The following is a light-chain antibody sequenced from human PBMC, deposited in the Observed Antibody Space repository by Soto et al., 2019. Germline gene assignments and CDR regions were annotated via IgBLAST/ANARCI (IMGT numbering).Light chain of an antibody. CDR2: GAS. Sequence: EIVMTQSPDTLSVSPGERATLSCRASQSINSVLAWYQQKPGQAPRLLIYGASTRATGVPARFSGSGSGTEYTLTISSLQSEDFAVYYCQQRSDWPWTFGQGTKVEIK. J-gene: IGKJ1*01. CDR3: QQRSDWPWT. V-gene: IGKV3-15*01. CDR1: QSINSV.